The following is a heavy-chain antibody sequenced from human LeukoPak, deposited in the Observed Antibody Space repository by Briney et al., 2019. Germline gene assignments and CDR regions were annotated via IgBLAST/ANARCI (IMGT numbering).Heavy chain of an antibody. V-gene: IGHV1-3*01. D-gene: IGHD6-13*01. CDR2: INAGNGNT. J-gene: IGHJ5*02. CDR1: GYTFTSYA. Sequence: ASVKVSCKASGYTFTSYAMHWVRQAPGQRLEWMGWINAGNGNTKYSQKFQGRVTITRDTSASTAYMELSSLRSEDTAVHYCAREGHSSSWYDHWGQGTLVTVSS. CDR3: AREGHSSSWYDH.